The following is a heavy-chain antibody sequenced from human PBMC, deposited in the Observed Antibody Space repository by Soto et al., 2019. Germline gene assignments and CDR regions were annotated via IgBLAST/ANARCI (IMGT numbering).Heavy chain of an antibody. Sequence: PGGSLRLSCAASGFTFSSYAMSWVRQAPGKGLEWVSAISGSGGSTYYADSVKGRFTISRDNSKNTLYLQMNSLRAEDTAVYYCATSSHQYYYDSSGYYNTGTDYWGQGTLVTVSS. J-gene: IGHJ4*02. CDR3: ATSSHQYYYDSSGYYNTGTDY. V-gene: IGHV3-23*01. CDR1: GFTFSSYA. CDR2: ISGSGGST. D-gene: IGHD3-22*01.